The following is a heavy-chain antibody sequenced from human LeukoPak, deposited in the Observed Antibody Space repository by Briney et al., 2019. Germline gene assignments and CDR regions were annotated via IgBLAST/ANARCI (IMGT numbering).Heavy chain of an antibody. V-gene: IGHV4-39*01. D-gene: IGHD2-21*02. J-gene: IGHJ4*02. CDR2: IYYSGNT. Sequence: PSETLSLTCTVSGGSISSSSYYWGWIRQPPGKGLEWIGSIYYSGNTYYNPSLKSRVTISVDTSKNQFSLKRSSVTAADTAVYYCARPRQGDYYFDYWGQGTLVTVSS. CDR1: GGSISSSSYY. CDR3: ARPRQGDYYFDY.